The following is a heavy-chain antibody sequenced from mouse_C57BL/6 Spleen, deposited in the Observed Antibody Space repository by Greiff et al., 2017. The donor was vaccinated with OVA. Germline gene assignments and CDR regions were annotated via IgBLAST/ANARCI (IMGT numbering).Heavy chain of an antibody. D-gene: IGHD3-2*02. Sequence: QVQLKESGPELVRPGVSVKISCKGSGYTFTDYAMHWVKQSHAKSLEWIGVISTYYGDASYNQKFKDKATMTVDKSSSTAYMELARLTSEDSAVSQTAQATPYAMDYWGQGTSVTVSS. V-gene: IGHV1-67*01. CDR3: AQATPYAMDY. CDR1: GYTFTDYA. CDR2: ISTYYGDA. J-gene: IGHJ4*01.